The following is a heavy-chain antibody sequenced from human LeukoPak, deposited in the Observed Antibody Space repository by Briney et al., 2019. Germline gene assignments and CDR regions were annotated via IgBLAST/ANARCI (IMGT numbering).Heavy chain of an antibody. Sequence: ASAKVSCKVSGHTLTALSMHWVRQAPGKGLEGMGGFDPEDGETIYAQKFQGRVTMTTDTSTSTAYMELRSLRSDDTAVYYCARERFYCSGSPDDAFDIWGQGTMVTVSS. J-gene: IGHJ3*02. CDR3: ARERFYCSGSPDDAFDI. CDR1: GHTLTALS. CDR2: FDPEDGET. V-gene: IGHV1-24*01. D-gene: IGHD3-10*01.